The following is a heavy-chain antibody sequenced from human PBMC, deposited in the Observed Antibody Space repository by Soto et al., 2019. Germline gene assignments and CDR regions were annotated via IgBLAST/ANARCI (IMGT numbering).Heavy chain of an antibody. Sequence: QVQLVQSAAEVKKPGASVKVSCKASGYTFSNYGISWVRQAPGQGLEWMGWISAYNGDTNYAQKGQRRFSMTADTPTSTAYMELRRLRSDDTAVYYCARDRGAVPAATMAGNYYDYYVDAWGEGTTVTVSS. V-gene: IGHV1-18*01. CDR1: GYTFSNYG. D-gene: IGHD2-2*01. CDR3: ARDRGAVPAATMAGNYYDYYVDA. CDR2: ISAYNGDT. J-gene: IGHJ6*03.